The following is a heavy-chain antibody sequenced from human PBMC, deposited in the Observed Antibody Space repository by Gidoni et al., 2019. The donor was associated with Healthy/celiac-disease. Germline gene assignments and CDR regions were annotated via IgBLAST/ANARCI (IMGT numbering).Heavy chain of an antibody. J-gene: IGHJ5*02. CDR1: GFTFSSYW. CDR2: IKQDGSEK. D-gene: IGHD4-17*01. V-gene: IGHV3-7*05. CDR3: ASGDYGDVLFDP. Sequence: EVQLVESGGGLVQPGGSLSLSCAASGFTFSSYWLSWVRQAPGKGLEWVANIKQDGSEKYYVDSVKGRFTISRDNAKNSLYLQMNSLRAEDTAVYYCASGDYGDVLFDPWGQGTLVTVSS.